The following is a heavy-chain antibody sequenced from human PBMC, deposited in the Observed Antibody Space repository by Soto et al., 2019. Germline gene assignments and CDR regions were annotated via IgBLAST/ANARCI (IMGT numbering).Heavy chain of an antibody. D-gene: IGHD3-3*01. V-gene: IGHV3-48*02. CDR3: ARVIWSGHLTSDL. J-gene: IGHJ5*02. Sequence: EVQVVESGGGLVQPGGSLRLSCAASGFTFSSNSMNWVRQAPGKGLEWISYISSSSSTIYADSVKGRFTISRDNAKNSLYLQMYSLRDEDTAVYYCARVIWSGHLTSDLWGQGTLVTVSS. CDR1: GFTFSSNS. CDR2: ISSSSSTI.